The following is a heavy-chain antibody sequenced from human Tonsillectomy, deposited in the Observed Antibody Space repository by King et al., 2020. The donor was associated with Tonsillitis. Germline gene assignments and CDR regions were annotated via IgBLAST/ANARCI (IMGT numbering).Heavy chain of an antibody. CDR1: GGSISSISYY. Sequence: QLQESGPGLVKPSETLSLTCTVSGGSISSISYYWGWIRQPPGKGLEWIGSIYYSGSTYYNPSLKSRVTISVDTSKNQFSLKLSSVTAADTDVYYCARHDRQPPLFDYWGQGTLVTVSS. CDR2: IYYSGST. CDR3: ARHDRQPPLFDY. J-gene: IGHJ4*02. V-gene: IGHV4-39*01. D-gene: IGHD1-1*01.